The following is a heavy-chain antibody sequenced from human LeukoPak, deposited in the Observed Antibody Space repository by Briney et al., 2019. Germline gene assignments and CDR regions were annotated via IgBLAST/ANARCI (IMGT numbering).Heavy chain of an antibody. CDR2: INPNSGGT. CDR1: GYTFTGYY. D-gene: IGHD6-19*01. Sequence: ASVKVSCKASGYTFTGYYMHWVRQAPGQGLEWMGWINPNSGGTNYAQKFQGWVTMTRDTSISTAYMELSRLRSDDTAVYYCVCSAVAGTLGYFDYWGQGTLVTVSS. J-gene: IGHJ4*02. V-gene: IGHV1-2*04. CDR3: VCSAVAGTLGYFDY.